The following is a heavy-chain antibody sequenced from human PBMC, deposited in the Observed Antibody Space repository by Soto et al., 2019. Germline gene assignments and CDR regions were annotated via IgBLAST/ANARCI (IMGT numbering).Heavy chain of an antibody. CDR2: IYHSGST. CDR3: ARVIAATDTISVWFDP. V-gene: IGHV4-30-2*01. CDR1: GGSISSGGYS. Sequence: PSETLSLTCAVPGGSISSGGYSWSWIRQPPGKGLEWIGYIYHSGSTYYNPSLKSRVTISVDRSKNQFSLKLNSVTAADTAVYYCARVIAATDTISVWFDPWGQGTLVTVSS. J-gene: IGHJ5*02. D-gene: IGHD6-13*01.